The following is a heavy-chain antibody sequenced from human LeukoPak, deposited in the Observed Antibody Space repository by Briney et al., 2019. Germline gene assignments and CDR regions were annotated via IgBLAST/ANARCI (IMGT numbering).Heavy chain of an antibody. CDR3: ARRLYSSSWVDY. D-gene: IGHD6-13*01. J-gene: IGHJ4*02. V-gene: IGHV4-39*01. CDR1: GGSISSSSYY. Sequence: SETLSLTCTVSGGSISSSSYYWGWIRQPPGKGLEWIGSIYYSGSTYYNPSLKSRVTISVDTSKNQFSLKLSSVTAADTAVYYCARRLYSSSWVDYWGQGTLVTVSS. CDR2: IYYSGST.